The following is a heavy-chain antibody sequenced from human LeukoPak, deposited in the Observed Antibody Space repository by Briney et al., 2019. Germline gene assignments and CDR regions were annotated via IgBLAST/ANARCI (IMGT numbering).Heavy chain of an antibody. Sequence: GGSLRLSCAASGFTSSTYDMSWVRQAPGKGLEWVSAIRGRDSSTTYADCVKGRFTISRDNSKNMLYLQMNSLRAEDTAVYYCAKDLGYGDFFDYWGQGTLVTVSS. D-gene: IGHD4-17*01. CDR1: GFTSSTYD. J-gene: IGHJ4*02. CDR3: AKDLGYGDFFDY. CDR2: IRGRDSST. V-gene: IGHV3-23*01.